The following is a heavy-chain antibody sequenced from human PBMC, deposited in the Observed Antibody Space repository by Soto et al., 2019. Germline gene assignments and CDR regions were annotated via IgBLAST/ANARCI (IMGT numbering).Heavy chain of an antibody. Sequence: SETLSLTCTVSGGSISSSNYYWGWIRQPPGKGLEWIGSIYYSGSTYYNPSLKSRVTISVGTSKNQFSLKLSSVTAADTAVYYCALSDYYYYGMDVWGQGTTVTVSS. CDR3: ALSDYYYYGMDV. CDR1: GGSISSSNYY. J-gene: IGHJ6*02. V-gene: IGHV4-39*01. CDR2: IYYSGST.